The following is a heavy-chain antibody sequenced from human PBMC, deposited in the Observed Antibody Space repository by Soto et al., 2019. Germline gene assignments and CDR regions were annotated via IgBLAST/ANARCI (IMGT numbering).Heavy chain of an antibody. V-gene: IGHV3-33*01. D-gene: IGHD2-8*01. J-gene: IGHJ6*02. CDR1: GFTFSSYG. Sequence: GGSLRLSCAASGFTFSSYGMHWVRQAPGKGLEWVAVIWYDGSNKYYADSVKGRFTISRDNSKNTLYLQMNRLGAEDTAVYYCPRDRGSDASKGHYGMDVCRQGPTVTVSS. CDR3: PRDRGSDASKGHYGMDV. CDR2: IWYDGSNK.